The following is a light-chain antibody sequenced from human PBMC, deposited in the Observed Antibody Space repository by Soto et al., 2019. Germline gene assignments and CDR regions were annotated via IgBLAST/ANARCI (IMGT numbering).Light chain of an antibody. CDR2: HKS. V-gene: IGKV3-11*01. Sequence: DIVLTQSPATLSSSPGESATLSCRASQTVNSRLAWYQHKTGQAPRLLIYHKSNRATGIPDRFSGSGSGTDLTLTISRLEPEDFAVYYCHQRQSWPRTCGQGTKVDIK. CDR1: QTVNSR. CDR3: HQRQSWPRT. J-gene: IGKJ1*01.